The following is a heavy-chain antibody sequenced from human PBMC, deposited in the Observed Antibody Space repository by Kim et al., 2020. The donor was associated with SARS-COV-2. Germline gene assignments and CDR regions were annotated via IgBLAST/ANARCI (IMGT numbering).Heavy chain of an antibody. J-gene: IGHJ5*02. CDR3: ARGLAPTDSSSSGLFDP. CDR1: GDSVSSNSAA. D-gene: IGHD6-6*01. V-gene: IGHV6-1*01. Sequence: SQTLSLTCAISGDSVSSNSAAWNWIRQSPSRGLEWLGRTYYRSKWYNDYAVSVKSRITINPDTSKNQFSLQLNSVTPEDTAVYYCARGLAPTDSSSSGLFDPWGQGTLVTVSS. CDR2: TYYRSKWYN.